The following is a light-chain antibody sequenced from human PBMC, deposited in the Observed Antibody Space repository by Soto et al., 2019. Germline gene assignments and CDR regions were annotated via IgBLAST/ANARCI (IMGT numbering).Light chain of an antibody. V-gene: IGKV1-39*01. CDR3: QQSYPTLFT. Sequence: DIQMTQSPSSLSSSVGDRVTITCRASQSISNYLNWYQQKPGKAPKLLIYAASSLQSGVPSRCSGSGSGTDFTLTISSLQPEDFATYSCQQSYPTLFTFGPGTNVDIK. CDR2: AAS. J-gene: IGKJ3*01. CDR1: QSISNY.